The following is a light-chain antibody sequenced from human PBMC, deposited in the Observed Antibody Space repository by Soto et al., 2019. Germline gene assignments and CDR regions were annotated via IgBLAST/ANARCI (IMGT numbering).Light chain of an antibody. CDR2: KSI. CDR1: QSLVHSDGNTY. V-gene: IGKV2-24*01. J-gene: IGKJ1*01. Sequence: DIVLTQTPLSSPVTLGQPASISCRSSQSLVHSDGNTYLSWLLQRPGQPPRLLIYKSIFRFSGVPDRFSASGAGTDFTLKIRRVEAEDVGVYYCMQSTQFPWSFGQGTKVEVK. CDR3: MQSTQFPWS.